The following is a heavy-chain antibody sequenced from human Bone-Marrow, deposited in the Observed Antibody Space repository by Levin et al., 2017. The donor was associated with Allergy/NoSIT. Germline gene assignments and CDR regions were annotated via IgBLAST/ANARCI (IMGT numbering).Heavy chain of an antibody. CDR3: AIMLAAAGL. CDR2: ISYDGSNK. Sequence: GGSLRLSCSASNFTFSSYGMHWVRQAPGKGLEWVAVISYDGSNKYYADSVKGRFTISRDNSKNTLFLQLNSLRDEDTAIYYCAIMLAAAGLWGQGTLVTVSS. V-gene: IGHV3-30*03. D-gene: IGHD6-13*01. J-gene: IGHJ4*02. CDR1: NFTFSSYG.